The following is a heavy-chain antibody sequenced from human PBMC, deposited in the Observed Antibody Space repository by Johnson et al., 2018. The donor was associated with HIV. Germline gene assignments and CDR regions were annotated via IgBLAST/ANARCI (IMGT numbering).Heavy chain of an antibody. V-gene: IGHV3-23*04. CDR3: ARDRKTSSICAQLHAFDI. CDR2: ISGSGGST. CDR1: GFTFSSYA. J-gene: IGHJ3*02. D-gene: IGHD5-18*01. Sequence: EVQLVESGGGVVQPGKSLRLSCAASGFTFSSYAMSWVRQAPGKGLEWVSAISGSGGSTYYADSVKGRFTISRDNSKNTLYLQMNSLRAEDKAVYYCARDRKTSSICAQLHAFDIWGQGTMVTVSS.